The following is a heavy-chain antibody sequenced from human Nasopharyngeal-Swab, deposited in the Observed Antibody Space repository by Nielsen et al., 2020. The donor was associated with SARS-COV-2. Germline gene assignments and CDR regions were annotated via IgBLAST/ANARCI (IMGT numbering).Heavy chain of an antibody. CDR2: ISYDGSKK. V-gene: IGHV3-30-3*01. CDR1: GFTFSSYA. CDR3: ARDQGSSWYTYYYYYGMDV. Sequence: GESLKISCAASGFTFSSYAMHRVRQAPGKGLERVAVISYDGSKKYYADSVKGRFTISRDNSKNTLYLQMNSLRAEDTAVYYCARDQGSSWYTYYYYYGMDVWGQGTTVTVSS. J-gene: IGHJ6*02. D-gene: IGHD6-13*01.